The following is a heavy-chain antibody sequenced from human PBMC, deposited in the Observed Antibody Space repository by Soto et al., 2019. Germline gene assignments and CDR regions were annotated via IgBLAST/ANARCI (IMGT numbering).Heavy chain of an antibody. CDR2: VYYSGST. CDR1: GGSISSGDYY. D-gene: IGHD3-10*01. Sequence: QVQLQESGPGLVKPSQTLSLTCTVSGGSISSGDYYWSWIRQHPGKGLEWIGYVYYSGSTYYNPSLTSRVTISVDTSKNQFTLKRSSVTAADTAVSYCATYGSGSYKPTTFDYWGQGTLVTVSS. CDR3: ATYGSGSYKPTTFDY. V-gene: IGHV4-31*03. J-gene: IGHJ4*02.